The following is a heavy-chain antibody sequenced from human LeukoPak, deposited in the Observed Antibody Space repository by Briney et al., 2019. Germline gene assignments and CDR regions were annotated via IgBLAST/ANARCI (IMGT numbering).Heavy chain of an antibody. CDR1: GGSFSGYY. Sequence: PSETLSLTCAVYGGSFSGYYWSWIRQPPGKGLEWIGEINHGGSTNYNPSLKGRVTISVDTSKNQFSLKLSSVTAADTAVYCCARGEDWLPPVEAWGYYYGMDVWGQGTTVTVSS. J-gene: IGHJ6*02. V-gene: IGHV4-34*01. D-gene: IGHD3-9*01. CDR3: ARGEDWLPPVEAWGYYYGMDV. CDR2: INHGGST.